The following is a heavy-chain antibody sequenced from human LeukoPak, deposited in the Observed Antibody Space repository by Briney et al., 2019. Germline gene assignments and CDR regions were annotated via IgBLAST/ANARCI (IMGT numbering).Heavy chain of an antibody. Sequence: GASVKVSCKASGYTFTGYYMHWVRQAPGQGLEWMGWINPNSGGTNYAQKFQGRVTMTRDTSISTAYMELSRLRSDDTAVYYCAIFEYSSSWSSGGEFDYWGQGTLVTVSS. V-gene: IGHV1-2*02. CDR3: AIFEYSSSWSSGGEFDY. CDR1: GYTFTGYY. D-gene: IGHD6-13*01. J-gene: IGHJ4*02. CDR2: INPNSGGT.